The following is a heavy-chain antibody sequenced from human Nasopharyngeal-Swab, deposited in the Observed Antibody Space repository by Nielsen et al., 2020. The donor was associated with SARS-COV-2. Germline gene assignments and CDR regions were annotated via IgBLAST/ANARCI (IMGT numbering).Heavy chain of an antibody. CDR2: INTNTGNP. Sequence: ASVKVSCKASGYTFTSYAMNWVRQAPGQGLEWTGWINTNTGNPTYAQGFTGRFVFSLDTSVSTAYLQISSLKAEDTAVYYCARGRAIAVAGTWGYNWFDPWGQGTLVTVSS. J-gene: IGHJ5*02. D-gene: IGHD6-19*01. CDR1: GYTFTSYA. V-gene: IGHV7-4-1*02. CDR3: ARGRAIAVAGTWGYNWFDP.